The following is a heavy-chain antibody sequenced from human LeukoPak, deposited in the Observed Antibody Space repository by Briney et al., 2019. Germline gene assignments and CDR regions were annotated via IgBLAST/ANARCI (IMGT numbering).Heavy chain of an antibody. CDR2: ISGSGGST. CDR3: AKDGAARPTHFDY. D-gene: IGHD6-6*01. CDR1: GFTFSSYA. V-gene: IGHV3-23*01. J-gene: IGHJ4*02. Sequence: GGSLRLSCAASGFTFSSYAMSWVRQAPGKGLEWVSAISGSGGSTYHADSVKGRFTISRDNSKNTLYLQMNSLRAEDTAVYYCAKDGAARPTHFDYWGQGTLVTVSS.